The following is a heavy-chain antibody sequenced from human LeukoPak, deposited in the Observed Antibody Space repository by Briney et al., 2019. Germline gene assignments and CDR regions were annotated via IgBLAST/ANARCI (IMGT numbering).Heavy chain of an antibody. J-gene: IGHJ4*02. CDR1: GFTFSSYA. Sequence: GGSLRLSCAASGFTFSSYAMSWVRQAPGKGLEWVSHVIGSGDSTFYADSVKGRFTISRDNSENTLYLQMNSLRAEDTAVYYCAKLVWGSLPDWGQGTLVTVSS. V-gene: IGHV3-23*01. CDR2: VIGSGDST. CDR3: AKLVWGSLPD. D-gene: IGHD3-16*01.